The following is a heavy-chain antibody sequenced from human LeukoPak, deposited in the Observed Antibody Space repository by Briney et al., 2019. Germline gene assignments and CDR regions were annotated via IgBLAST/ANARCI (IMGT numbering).Heavy chain of an antibody. J-gene: IGHJ4*02. D-gene: IGHD5-24*01. CDR3: ARPDGYNSVIDY. Sequence: NPSETLSLTCAVYGGSFSGYYWGWIRQPPGKGLEWIGSMDYSGNTYYNPSLKSRVTISVDTSKNQFSLKLSSVTAADTAVYYCARPDGYNSVIDYWGQGTLVTVSS. CDR2: MDYSGNT. CDR1: GGSFSGYY. V-gene: IGHV4-34*01.